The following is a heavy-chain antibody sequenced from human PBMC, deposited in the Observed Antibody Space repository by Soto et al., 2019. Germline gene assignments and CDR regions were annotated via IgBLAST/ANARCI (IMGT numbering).Heavy chain of an antibody. CDR2: INHSGST. D-gene: IGHD6-19*01. V-gene: IGHV4-34*01. CDR3: ARRGIAVAGTTYYFDY. CDR1: GGSFSGYY. J-gene: IGHJ4*02. Sequence: QVQLQQWGAGLLKPSETLSLTCAVYGGSFSGYYWSWIRQPPGKGLEWIGEINHSGSTNYNPSLTSRVTISVDTSKNQFSLKLSSVTAADTAVYYCARRGIAVAGTTYYFDYWGQGTLVTVSS.